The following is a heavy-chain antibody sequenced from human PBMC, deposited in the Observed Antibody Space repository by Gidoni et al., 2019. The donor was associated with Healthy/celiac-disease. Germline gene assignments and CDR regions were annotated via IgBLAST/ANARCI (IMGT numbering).Heavy chain of an antibody. V-gene: IGHV1-69*18. Sequence: VQLVQSGAAVKKPGSSVKVSCKASGGTFSSYAISWVRQAPGQGLEWMGRIIPIFGTANYAQKFQGRVTITADESTSTAYMELSSLRSEDTAVYYCARPGGYNWNLKTYYYYYGMDVWGQGTTVTVSS. D-gene: IGHD1-7*01. J-gene: IGHJ6*02. CDR3: ARPGGYNWNLKTYYYYYGMDV. CDR2: IIPIFGTA. CDR1: GGTFSSYA.